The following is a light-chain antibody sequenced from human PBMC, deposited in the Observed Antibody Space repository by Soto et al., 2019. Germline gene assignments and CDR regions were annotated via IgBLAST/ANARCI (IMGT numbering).Light chain of an antibody. CDR2: DVS. CDR3: RSYTSRSLYV. V-gene: IGLV2-14*01. Sequence: QSALTKPASVYGSPGQSITISCTGTSSDVGGSNYVSWYHHLPGKAPKLMINDVSDRHSGVSNRFSGSKSGNTASLTISGLQAEDEADYYCRSYTSRSLYVLGNGTKLTVL. CDR1: SSDVGGSNY. J-gene: IGLJ1*01.